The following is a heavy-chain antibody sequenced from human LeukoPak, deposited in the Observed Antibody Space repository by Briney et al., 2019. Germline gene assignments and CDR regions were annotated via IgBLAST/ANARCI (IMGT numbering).Heavy chain of an antibody. J-gene: IGHJ4*02. CDR3: ARGAMVRGVIIWGDYFDY. CDR2: INPKSGGT. D-gene: IGHD3-10*01. CDR1: GYTFTGYY. Sequence: ASVKVSCKASGYTFTGYYMHWVRQAPGQGLEWMGWINPKSGGTNYAQKFQGRVTMTRDTSISTAYMELSRLRSDDTAVYYCARGAMVRGVIIWGDYFDYWGQGTLVTVSS. V-gene: IGHV1-2*02.